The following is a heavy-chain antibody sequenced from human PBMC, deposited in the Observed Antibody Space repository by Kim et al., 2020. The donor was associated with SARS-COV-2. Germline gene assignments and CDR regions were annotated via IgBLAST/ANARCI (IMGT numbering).Heavy chain of an antibody. CDR3: ARGWSIVGANDAFDI. Sequence: DSVKGRLTNSRDNAKNSLYLQMNSLRAEDTAVYYCARGWSIVGANDAFDIWGQGTMVTVSS. D-gene: IGHD1-26*01. J-gene: IGHJ3*02. V-gene: IGHV3-11*06.